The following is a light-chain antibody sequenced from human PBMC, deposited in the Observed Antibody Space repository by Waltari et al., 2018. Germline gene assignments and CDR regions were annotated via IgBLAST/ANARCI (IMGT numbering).Light chain of an antibody. V-gene: IGLV2-8*01. CDR3: SSFAGSSQML. CDR2: EVS. J-gene: IGLJ2*01. Sequence: QSALTQPPSASGSPGQSVTISCTGTISAVGSFDYVSWYQQHQGKCPRLMIDEVSKRPSGVPDRFSGSKSGNTASLTVSGLQVEDEADYYCSSFAGSSQMLFGGGTKLTVL. CDR1: ISAVGSFDY.